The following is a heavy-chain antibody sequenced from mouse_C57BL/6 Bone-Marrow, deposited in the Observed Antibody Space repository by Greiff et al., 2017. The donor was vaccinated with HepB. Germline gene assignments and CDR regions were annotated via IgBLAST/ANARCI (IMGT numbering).Heavy chain of an antibody. CDR1: GYSITSGYY. D-gene: IGHD1-1*01. CDR2: ISYDGSN. V-gene: IGHV3-6*01. J-gene: IGHJ3*01. Sequence: DVQLQESGPGLVKPSQSLSLTCSVTGYSITSGYYWNWIRQFPGNKLEWMGYISYDGSNNYNPSLKNRISITRDTSKNQFFLKLNSVTTEDTATYYCARAEDYYGSSTAWFAYWGQGTLVTVSA. CDR3: ARAEDYYGSSTAWFAY.